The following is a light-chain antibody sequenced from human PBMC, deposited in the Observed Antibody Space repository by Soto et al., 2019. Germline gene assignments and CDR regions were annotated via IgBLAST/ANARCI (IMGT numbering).Light chain of an antibody. CDR3: QQTFSKPRT. J-gene: IGKJ2*02. Sequence: DRQMTQSPSSLSASVGDRVTITCRASQNVRSYVNWYQQIPGKAPQLLIYETSTLHSGLPSTFSGDGYGTHFTLSISSLHPEDFETYYCQQTFSKPRTLGQGTKFDI. CDR2: ETS. V-gene: IGKV1-39*01. CDR1: QNVRSY.